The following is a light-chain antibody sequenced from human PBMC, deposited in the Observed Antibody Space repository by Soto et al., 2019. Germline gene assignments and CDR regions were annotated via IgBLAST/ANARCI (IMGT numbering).Light chain of an antibody. CDR1: QSISKY. CDR3: QQSAT. Sequence: DIQMTQSPSSLSASVGDRVTITCRASQSISKYLNWYQQKPGKAPKLLINAASSLQSGVPSRFSGSGSGTDFTLTISSLQPEDFSTYDCQQSATFGGGTKVEIK. V-gene: IGKV1-39*01. CDR2: AAS. J-gene: IGKJ4*01.